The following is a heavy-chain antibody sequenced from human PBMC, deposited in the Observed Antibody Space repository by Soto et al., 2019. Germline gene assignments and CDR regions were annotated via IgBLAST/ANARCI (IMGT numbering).Heavy chain of an antibody. J-gene: IGHJ4*02. CDR1: GSSLSTSGMC. CDR2: IDWDDDK. V-gene: IGHV2-70*11. CDR3: ARGYYYDSSGYYSVDY. D-gene: IGHD3-22*01. Sequence: SGPTLVNPTQTLTLTCTFSGSSLSTSGMCVSWIRQPPGKALEWLARIDWDDDKYYSTSLKTRLTISKDTSKNQVVLTMTNMDPVDTATYYCARGYYYDSSGYYSVDYWGQGTLVTVSS.